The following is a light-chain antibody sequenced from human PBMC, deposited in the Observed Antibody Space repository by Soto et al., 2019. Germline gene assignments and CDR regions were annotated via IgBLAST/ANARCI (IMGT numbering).Light chain of an antibody. V-gene: IGKV3-15*01. CDR2: GAS. CDR3: QQYNKWPWT. CDR1: QSVSSN. J-gene: IGKJ1*01. Sequence: EIVMTQSPATLSVSPGERATLSCRASQSVSSNLAWYQQKPGQAPRLLIYGASTRATGIPARFSGSGSGTEFTVTISSLQSEDFAVYFCQQYNKWPWTFCQGTKLEIK.